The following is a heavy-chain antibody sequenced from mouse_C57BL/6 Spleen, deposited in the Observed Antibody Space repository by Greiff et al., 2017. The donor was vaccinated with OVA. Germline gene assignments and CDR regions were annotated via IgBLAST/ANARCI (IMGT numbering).Heavy chain of an antibody. Sequence: QVQLQQSGAELVKPGDSVKLSCKASGYTFTSYWMHWVKQRPGRGLEWIGRIDPNSGGTKYNEKFKSKATLTVDKPSSTAYMQLSSLTSEDSAVYYCARSYYDYDEGAWFAYWGQGTLVTVSA. CDR2: IDPNSGGT. CDR1: GYTFTSYW. CDR3: ARSYYDYDEGAWFAY. J-gene: IGHJ3*01. D-gene: IGHD2-4*01. V-gene: IGHV1-72*01.